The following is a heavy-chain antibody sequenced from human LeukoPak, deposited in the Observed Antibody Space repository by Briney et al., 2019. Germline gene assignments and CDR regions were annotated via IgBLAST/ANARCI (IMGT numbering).Heavy chain of an antibody. Sequence: GRSLRLSCAASGFTFSSYAMHWVRQAPGKGLEWVAVISYDGSNKYYADSVKGRFTISRDNSKNTLYLQMNSLRAEDTAVYYCAKCRRMQLWSYYFDYWGQGTLVTVSS. CDR1: GFTFSSYA. V-gene: IGHV3-30-3*02. CDR2: ISYDGSNK. J-gene: IGHJ4*02. CDR3: AKCRRMQLWSYYFDY. D-gene: IGHD5-18*01.